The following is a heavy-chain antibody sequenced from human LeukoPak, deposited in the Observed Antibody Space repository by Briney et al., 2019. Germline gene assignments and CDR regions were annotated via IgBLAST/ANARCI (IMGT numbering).Heavy chain of an antibody. Sequence: PGWSVRLSCAASGFTFSDYYMSWIRQAPGKGLEWVSYISSSGSTIYYADSVKGRFTISRDNAKNTLYLQMNSLRAEDTAMYYCARGQGTPLTDQYFDYWGQGTLVTLSS. CDR2: ISSSGSTI. CDR3: ARGQGTPLTDQYFDY. J-gene: IGHJ4*02. V-gene: IGHV3-11*04. D-gene: IGHD1-14*01. CDR1: GFTFSDYY.